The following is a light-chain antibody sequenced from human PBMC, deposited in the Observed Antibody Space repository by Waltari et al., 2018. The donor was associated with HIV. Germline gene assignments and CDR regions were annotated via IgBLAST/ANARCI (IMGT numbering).Light chain of an antibody. CDR1: GSDIYKD. J-gene: IGLJ3*02. CDR2: EVT. V-gene: IGLV2-14*01. Sequence: QSALAQPASVSGSPGQTISIPCTGVGSDIYKDVSWYQHRPGKVPKVIIYEVTTRPSGVSPRFSGSKSGNTASLTISGLQSEDEADYFCTSYLSSATPEFGGGTRLTVL. CDR3: TSYLSSATPE.